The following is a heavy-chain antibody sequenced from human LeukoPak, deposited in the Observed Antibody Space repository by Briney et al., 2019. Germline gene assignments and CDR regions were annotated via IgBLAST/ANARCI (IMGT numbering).Heavy chain of an antibody. CDR2: ISGGGGST. J-gene: IGHJ4*02. D-gene: IGHD1-1*01. V-gene: IGHV3-23*01. Sequence: PGGSLRLSCAASGFTFSNYAMSWVRQAPGKGLEWVSAISGGGGSTYYVDSVKGRFTISRDNSKNTLYLQMNSLRAEDTAVYYCAKASDWNAGYYLDYWGQGTLVTVSS. CDR1: GFTFSNYA. CDR3: AKASDWNAGYYLDY.